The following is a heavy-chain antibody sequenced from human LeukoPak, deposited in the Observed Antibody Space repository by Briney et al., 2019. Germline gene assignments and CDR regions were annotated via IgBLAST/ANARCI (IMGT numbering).Heavy chain of an antibody. CDR2: ISGSGGST. J-gene: IGHJ4*02. CDR3: AKVWVFLGGDYFDY. CDR1: GFTFSSYA. Sequence: PGGSLRLSCAASGFTFSSYAMSGVRQAPGKGLEWVSAISGSGGSTYYADSVKGRFTISRDNSKNTLYLQMNSLRAEDTAVYSCAKVWVFLGGDYFDYWGQGALVTVSS. D-gene: IGHD3-16*01. V-gene: IGHV3-23*01.